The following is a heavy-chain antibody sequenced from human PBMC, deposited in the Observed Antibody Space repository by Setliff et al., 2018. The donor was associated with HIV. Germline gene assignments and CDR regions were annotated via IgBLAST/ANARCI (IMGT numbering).Heavy chain of an antibody. CDR2: IRYDGSNK. D-gene: IGHD3-10*01. CDR1: GFTFSSYG. J-gene: IGHJ3*02. CDR3: AKLDGSGSYPRFDAFDI. V-gene: IGHV3-30*02. Sequence: LSCAAAGFTFSSYGMHWVRQGPGKGMEWVAFIRYDGSNKYYADSVKGRFTISRDNAKNSLYLQMNSLRAEDTALYYCAKLDGSGSYPRFDAFDIWGQGTMVTVSS.